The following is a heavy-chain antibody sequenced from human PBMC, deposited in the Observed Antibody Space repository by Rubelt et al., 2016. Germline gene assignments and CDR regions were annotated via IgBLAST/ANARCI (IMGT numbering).Heavy chain of an antibody. CDR3: GRAKRGSGSFDY. CDR2: ISTCGRST. Sequence: EVQLVESGGGVVQPGGSLRLSCAASGFTFTNYCTHWVRQAPGKGLVWISRISTCGRSTSYADSGKGRFTISRGNAKNTMYLQMNSRRVEERAVYCCGRAKRGSGSFDYWGQGTLVSVSS. D-gene: IGHD6-19*01. J-gene: IGHJ4*02. CDR1: GFTFTNYC. V-gene: IGHV3-74*01.